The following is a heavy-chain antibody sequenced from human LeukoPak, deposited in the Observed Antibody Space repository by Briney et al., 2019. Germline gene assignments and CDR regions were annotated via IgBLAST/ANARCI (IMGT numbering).Heavy chain of an antibody. CDR1: GYTFTGYY. V-gene: IGHV1-2*02. CDR3: ARSPHILTGENFDY. Sequence: ASVKVSCKASGYTFTGYYMHWVRQAPGQGLEWMGWINPNSGGTNYAQKFQDRVSMTRDTSISTAYMHLSRLRSDDTAVYYCARSPHILTGENFDYWGQGTLLTVSS. D-gene: IGHD3-9*01. J-gene: IGHJ4*02. CDR2: INPNSGGT.